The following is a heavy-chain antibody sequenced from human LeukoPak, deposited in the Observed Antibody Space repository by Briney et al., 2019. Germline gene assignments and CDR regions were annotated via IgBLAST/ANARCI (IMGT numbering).Heavy chain of an antibody. V-gene: IGHV1-8*03. CDR3: ARVSRGPHPYYYDSSGYMDY. CDR2: MNPNSGRT. J-gene: IGHJ4*02. Sequence: GASVKVSCKASGYTFTGYYMHCVRQAPGQGLEWMGWMNPNSGRTGYAQNFQGRITITRNTSISTAYMELSSLRSEDTAVYYCARVSRGPHPYYYDSSGYMDYWGQGTLVTVSS. CDR1: GYTFTGYY. D-gene: IGHD3-22*01.